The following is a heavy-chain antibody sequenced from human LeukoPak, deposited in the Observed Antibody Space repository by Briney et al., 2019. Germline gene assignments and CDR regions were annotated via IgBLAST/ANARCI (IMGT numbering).Heavy chain of an antibody. Sequence: GGSLRLSCAASGFTFNSYWMNWVRQAPGKGLEWVANIKRNGSEKYYVDSVKGRFTISRDNAKNSLDLQMNSLRVEDTAVYYCARLGPASSGWPESFDYWGQGTLVTVSS. CDR1: GFTFNSYW. V-gene: IGHV3-7*03. J-gene: IGHJ4*02. D-gene: IGHD6-19*01. CDR2: IKRNGSEK. CDR3: ARLGPASSGWPESFDY.